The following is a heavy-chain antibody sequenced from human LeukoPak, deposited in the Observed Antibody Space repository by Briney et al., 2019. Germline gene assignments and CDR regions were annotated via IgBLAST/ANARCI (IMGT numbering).Heavy chain of an antibody. CDR1: GFTFSNYG. Sequence: PGGPLRLSCASSGFTFSNYGMYWVRQAPGKGLEWVAIISYDGSNKYYADSVKGRFTISRANSKYTLYMQMNSLRAEDTAVYYCVLYSSSDTLPTTEVYWGQGTLVTVSS. D-gene: IGHD6-13*01. V-gene: IGHV3-30*03. CDR3: VLYSSSDTLPTTEVY. CDR2: ISYDGSNK. J-gene: IGHJ4*02.